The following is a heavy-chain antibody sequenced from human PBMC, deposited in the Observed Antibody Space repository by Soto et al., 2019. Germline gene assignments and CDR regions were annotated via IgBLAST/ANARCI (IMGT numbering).Heavy chain of an antibody. J-gene: IGHJ6*02. D-gene: IGHD1-1*01. V-gene: IGHV3-23*01. CDR2: ISGSGGST. CDR1: GFTFSSYA. CDR3: AKVSRPLEYYYYYGMDV. Sequence: GGSLRLSCAASGFTFSSYAMSWVRQAPGKGLEWVSAISGSGGSTYYADSVKGRFTISRDNSKNTLYLQMNSLRAEDTAVYYCAKVSRPLEYYYYYGMDVWGQGTTVTVSS.